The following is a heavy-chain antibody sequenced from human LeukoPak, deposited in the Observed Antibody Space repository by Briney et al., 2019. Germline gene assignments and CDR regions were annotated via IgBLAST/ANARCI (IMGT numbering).Heavy chain of an antibody. CDR3: VKDPTYSDY. J-gene: IGHJ4*02. V-gene: IGHV3-21*01. CDR1: GFTFRAYR. CDR2: ISSGSNSI. D-gene: IGHD2-21*01. Sequence: GGSLRLSCAVSGFTFRAYRMSWVRQAPGKGLEWVSSISSGSNSIYYTDSVKGRFTISRDNAKDSLYLEVNSLRAEDTAIYYCVKDPTYSDYWGQGTLVTVSS.